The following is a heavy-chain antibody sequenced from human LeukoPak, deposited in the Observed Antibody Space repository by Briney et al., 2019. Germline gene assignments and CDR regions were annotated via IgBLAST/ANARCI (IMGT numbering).Heavy chain of an antibody. D-gene: IGHD6-6*01. J-gene: IGHJ5*02. CDR3: VKASSSSPQYNWFDA. CDR1: GFTFSTYA. Sequence: GGSLRLSCAASGFTFSTYAMSWVRQAPGKGLEGVSVVSGTGGRTDYADSVKGRFTISRDNSKNTLYLQMNSLRAEDTALYYCVKASSSSPQYNWFDAWGQGTLVTVSS. V-gene: IGHV3-23*01. CDR2: VSGTGGRT.